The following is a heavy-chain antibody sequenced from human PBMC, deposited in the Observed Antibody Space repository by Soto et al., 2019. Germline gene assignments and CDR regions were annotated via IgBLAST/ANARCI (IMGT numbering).Heavy chain of an antibody. J-gene: IGHJ4*02. CDR3: ARFYDSAGLYFFDF. Sequence: QVQLQESGPGLVKPSETLSLTCTVAGGSVSSGSYYWSWIRQPPVKGLEWIGHIYYSGSTNYNPALKSRVTISLDKSKNQFSLKLTSVTAAYTAVYYCARFYDSAGLYFFDFWCQGTLVTVSS. D-gene: IGHD3-22*01. CDR1: GGSVSSGSYY. CDR2: IYYSGST. V-gene: IGHV4-61*01.